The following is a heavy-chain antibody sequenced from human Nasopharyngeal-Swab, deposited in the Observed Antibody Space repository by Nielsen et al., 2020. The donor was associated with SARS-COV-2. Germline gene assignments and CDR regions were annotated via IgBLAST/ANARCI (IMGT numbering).Heavy chain of an antibody. CDR3: ARDLKGSGSYYNPILDY. D-gene: IGHD3-10*01. J-gene: IGHJ4*02. V-gene: IGHV3-48*02. CDR2: ISSSSSII. Sequence: WIRQPPGKGLEWVSYISSSSSIIYYADSVKGRFTISRDNAKNSLYLQMNSLRDEDTAVYYCARDLKGSGSYYNPILDYWGQGTLVTVSS.